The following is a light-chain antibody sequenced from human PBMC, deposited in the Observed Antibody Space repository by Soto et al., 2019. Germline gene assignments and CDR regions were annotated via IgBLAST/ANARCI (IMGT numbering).Light chain of an antibody. V-gene: IGKV3-20*01. CDR2: GAT. CDR3: KQYGSTPAGST. Sequence: IALTQSPGTLSLSPGERATLSCRASKSVSSSYLAWYQKNPDRAPRLLFYGATSRASGIPAKLSGSGSGTDFILTTSRVEREDFAVYYSKQYGSTPAGSTFGPGPKV. J-gene: IGKJ3*01. CDR1: KSVSSSY.